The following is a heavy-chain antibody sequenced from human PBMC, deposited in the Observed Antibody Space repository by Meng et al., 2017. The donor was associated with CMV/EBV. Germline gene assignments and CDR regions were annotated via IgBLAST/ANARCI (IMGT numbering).Heavy chain of an antibody. J-gene: IGHJ4*02. V-gene: IGHV3-7*01. Sequence: GESLKISCAASGFTFSSHWTSWVRQAPGKGLEWVANIKQDGSEKYYVDSVKGRFTISRDNAKNSLYLQMNSLRAEDTAVYYCARDRGYYDFWSGYPPYFDYWGQGTLVTVSS. CDR2: IKQDGSEK. CDR1: GFTFSSHW. CDR3: ARDRGYYDFWSGYPPYFDY. D-gene: IGHD3-3*01.